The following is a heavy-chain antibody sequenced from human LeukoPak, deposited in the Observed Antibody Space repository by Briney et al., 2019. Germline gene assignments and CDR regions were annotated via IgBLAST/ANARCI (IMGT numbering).Heavy chain of an antibody. J-gene: IGHJ5*02. Sequence: GGSLRLSCVASGFTFDDYAMHWVRQAPGKGLEWVSGISWNSGSIVYADSVKGRFTISRDNAKNSLYLQMNSLRAGDMALYYCAKGASGYSSGWYSFDPWGQGTLVTVSS. CDR1: GFTFDDYA. CDR3: AKGASGYSSGWYSFDP. CDR2: ISWNSGSI. V-gene: IGHV3-9*03. D-gene: IGHD6-19*01.